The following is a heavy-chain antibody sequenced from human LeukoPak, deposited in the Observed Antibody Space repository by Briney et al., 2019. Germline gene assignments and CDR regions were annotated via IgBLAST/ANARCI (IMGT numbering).Heavy chain of an antibody. CDR1: AFTFSSYG. J-gene: IGHJ4*02. CDR2: IRYDGSNK. V-gene: IGHV3-30*02. Sequence: GGSLRLSCAASAFTFSSYGMNWVRQAPGRGLEWVAFIRYDGSNKYYADSVKGRFTISRDNSKNTLYLQMNSLRAEDTAVYYCAKDHTEMATVNLDYWGQGTLVTVSS. D-gene: IGHD5-24*01. CDR3: AKDHTEMATVNLDY.